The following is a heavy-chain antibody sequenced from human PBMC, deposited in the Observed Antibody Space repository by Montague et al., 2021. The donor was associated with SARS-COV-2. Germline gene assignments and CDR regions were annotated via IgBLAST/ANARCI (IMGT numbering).Heavy chain of an antibody. CDR3: ARGSGCSGGSCYSEWDPHYQYGMDV. CDR1: GGSFSGYY. Sequence: SETLSLTCAVYGGSFSGYYWSWIRQPPGQGLGLIWEINHSGSTNYNPSLSLQVTISVDTSKNQFSLTLSSVTAADTAVYYCARGSGCSGGSCYSEWDPHYQYGMDVWGQGTTVTVSS. CDR2: INHSGST. D-gene: IGHD2-15*01. J-gene: IGHJ6*02. V-gene: IGHV4-34*01.